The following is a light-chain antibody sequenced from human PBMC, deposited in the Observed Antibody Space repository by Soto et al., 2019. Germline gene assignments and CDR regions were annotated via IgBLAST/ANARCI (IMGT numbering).Light chain of an antibody. CDR3: QHYNSYPWT. CDR1: QNIDRW. CDR2: GAS. J-gene: IGKJ1*01. Sequence: DIQMTQSPSTLSASVGDRVTITCRASQNIDRWLAWYQQKPGKAPNLLIYGASSLESGVPPRISGSGSGTEFTLTISSLRPDDFATYYCQHYNSYPWTFSQGTKVEIK. V-gene: IGKV1-5*03.